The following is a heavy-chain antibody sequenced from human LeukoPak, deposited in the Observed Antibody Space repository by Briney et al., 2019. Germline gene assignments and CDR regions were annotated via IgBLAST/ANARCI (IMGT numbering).Heavy chain of an antibody. Sequence: TSETLSLTCTVSGDSFNSRNYYWGWIRQPPGKGLEWIGSLYFTGSTYYNPSLKSRVTISLETAKNQFSLKMISVTGADTAVYYCVRSLQDIWSGYEAPRRPFDQWGRGTLVTVTS. V-gene: IGHV4-39*01. CDR1: GDSFNSRNYY. CDR2: LYFTGST. D-gene: IGHD6-25*01. CDR3: VRSLQDIWSGYEAPRRPFDQ. J-gene: IGHJ4*02.